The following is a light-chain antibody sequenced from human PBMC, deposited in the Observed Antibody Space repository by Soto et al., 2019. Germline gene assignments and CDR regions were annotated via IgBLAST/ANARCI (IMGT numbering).Light chain of an antibody. Sequence: ETVLTQSPATLSLSPGERATLSCRASRSVSSFLAWYQQKPGQAPRLLIYDASSRATGIPARFTGSGSGTDFTLTISSLEPEDSAIYYCQQGSNWPCTFGQGTKVDIK. CDR2: DAS. CDR3: QQGSNWPCT. J-gene: IGKJ2*02. V-gene: IGKV3-11*01. CDR1: RSVSSF.